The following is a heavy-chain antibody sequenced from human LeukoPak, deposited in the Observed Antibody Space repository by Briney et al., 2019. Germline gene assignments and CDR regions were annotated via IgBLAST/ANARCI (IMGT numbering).Heavy chain of an antibody. V-gene: IGHV3-21*01. Sequence: GGSLRLSCAASGFTFSNYSMNWVRQAPWKGLEWVSSISSSSSYIYYADSVKGRFTISRDNAKNSLYLQMNSLRAEDTAVYYCARGGRYNWNGDACDIWGQGTMVIVS. J-gene: IGHJ3*02. D-gene: IGHD1-1*01. CDR3: ARGGRYNWNGDACDI. CDR1: GFTFSNYS. CDR2: ISSSSSYI.